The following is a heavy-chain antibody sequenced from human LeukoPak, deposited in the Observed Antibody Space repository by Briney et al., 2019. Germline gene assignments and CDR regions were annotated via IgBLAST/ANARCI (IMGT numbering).Heavy chain of an antibody. CDR3: ARDRYYYDSSGYYYYYGMDV. Sequence: ASVKVSCKASGYTFTSYDINWVRQAPGQGLEWMGWMNPNSGNTGYAQKFQGRVTMTRNTSISTAYMELSSLRSEDTAVYYCARDRYYYDSSGYYYYYGMDVWGQGTTVTVSS. D-gene: IGHD3-22*01. CDR1: GYTFTSYD. CDR2: MNPNSGNT. J-gene: IGHJ6*02. V-gene: IGHV1-8*01.